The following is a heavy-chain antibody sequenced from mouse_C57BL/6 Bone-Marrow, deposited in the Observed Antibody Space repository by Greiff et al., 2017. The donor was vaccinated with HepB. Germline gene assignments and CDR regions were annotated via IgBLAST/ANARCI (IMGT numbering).Heavy chain of an antibody. CDR3: ARGGTGTFAY. J-gene: IGHJ3*01. Sequence: EVHLVESGGGLVKPGGSLKLSCAASGFTFSSYAMSWVRQTPVKRLEWVATISDGGSYTYYPDNVKGRFTISRDNAKNNLYLQMSHLKSEDTAMYYCARGGTGTFAYWGQGTLVTVSA. D-gene: IGHD4-1*01. V-gene: IGHV5-4*01. CDR1: GFTFSSYA. CDR2: ISDGGSYT.